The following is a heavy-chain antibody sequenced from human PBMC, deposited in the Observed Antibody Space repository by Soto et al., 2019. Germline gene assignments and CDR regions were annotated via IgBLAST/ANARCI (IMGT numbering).Heavy chain of an antibody. Sequence: ESGPTLVNPTETLTLTCTVSGFSLTTGKMGVSWIRQPPGKALEWLAHIFSDNERSYSTSLQGRLTISKDTSGSQVVLSMTNVDPVDAATYYCARMNVDSYQFDYAMDVWGQGTTVTVSS. D-gene: IGHD4-17*01. V-gene: IGHV2-26*01. CDR1: GFSLTTGKMG. CDR3: ARMNVDSYQFDYAMDV. J-gene: IGHJ6*02. CDR2: IFSDNER.